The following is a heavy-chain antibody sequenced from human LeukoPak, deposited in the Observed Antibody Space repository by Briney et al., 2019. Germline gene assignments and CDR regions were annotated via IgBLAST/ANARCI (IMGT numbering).Heavy chain of an antibody. D-gene: IGHD6-19*01. CDR3: ARHAEIAVAGSHFDY. V-gene: IGHV4-59*08. Sequence: PSETLSLTCTVSGGSISSHYWSWIRQPPGKGLEWIGYIYYRGYTNYNPSLKSRVTISVDTSRNQFSLKLSSVTAADTAVYYCARHAEIAVAGSHFDYWGQGTLVTVSS. CDR2: IYYRGYT. J-gene: IGHJ4*02. CDR1: GGSISSHY.